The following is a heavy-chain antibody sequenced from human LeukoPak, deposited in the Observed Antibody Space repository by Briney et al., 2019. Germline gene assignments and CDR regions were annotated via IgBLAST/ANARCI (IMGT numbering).Heavy chain of an antibody. CDR1: GFTFSGYP. D-gene: IGHD6-13*01. CDR2: ISANGGST. Sequence: GGSLRLSCAASGFTFSGYPMHWVRQALGKGLEYLSGISANGGSTYYANSVKGRFTISRDNSKNTLYLQMGSLRPEDMAVYYCARDGSNWDFDYWGQGTLVTVSS. V-gene: IGHV3-64*01. J-gene: IGHJ4*02. CDR3: ARDGSNWDFDY.